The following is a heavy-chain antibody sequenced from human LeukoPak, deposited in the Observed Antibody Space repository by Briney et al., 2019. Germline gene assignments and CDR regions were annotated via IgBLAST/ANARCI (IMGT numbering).Heavy chain of an antibody. D-gene: IGHD5-18*01. Sequence: GGSLRLSCAASGFTFSSYGMHWVRQAPGKGLEWVSFIRYDGSNKYYADSVKGRFTISRDNSKNTLYLQMNSLRAEDTAVYYCAKVFFGDTKFTTEAFDIWGQGTMVTVSS. CDR1: GFTFSSYG. J-gene: IGHJ3*02. V-gene: IGHV3-30*02. CDR2: IRYDGSNK. CDR3: AKVFFGDTKFTTEAFDI.